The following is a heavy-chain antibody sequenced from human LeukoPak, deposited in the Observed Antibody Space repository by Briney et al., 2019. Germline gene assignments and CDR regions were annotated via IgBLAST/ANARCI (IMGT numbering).Heavy chain of an antibody. Sequence: SETLSLTCTVSGYSISSGYYWTWIRQPPGKGLEWIGYVDDTGSTNFNPSLNGRVSISRDTTKNLFSLRLRSVTAADTAVYFCARGRVSSSTWYSTYYYYFYMDVWGKGTTVTVSS. CDR1: GYSISSGYY. CDR2: VDDTGST. J-gene: IGHJ6*03. D-gene: IGHD1-1*01. V-gene: IGHV4-61*03. CDR3: ARGRVSSSTWYSTYYYYFYMDV.